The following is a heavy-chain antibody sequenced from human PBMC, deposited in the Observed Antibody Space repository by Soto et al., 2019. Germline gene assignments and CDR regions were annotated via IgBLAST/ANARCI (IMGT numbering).Heavy chain of an antibody. V-gene: IGHV3-30-3*01. Sequence: QVQLVESGGGVVQPGRSLRLSCAASGFTFSSYAMHWVRQAPGKGLEWVAVISYDGSNKYYADSVKGRFTISRDNFKNSLYLQMNNLRAEDTAVYYCARDEIRFSWAYGMDVWGQGTTVTVSS. J-gene: IGHJ6*02. D-gene: IGHD3-3*01. CDR2: ISYDGSNK. CDR3: ARDEIRFSWAYGMDV. CDR1: GFTFSSYA.